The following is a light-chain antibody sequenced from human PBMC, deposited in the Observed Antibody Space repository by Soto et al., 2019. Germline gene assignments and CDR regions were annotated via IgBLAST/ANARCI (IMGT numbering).Light chain of an antibody. Sequence: EIVLTQSPATLSVSPGKRSTLACRASQSMSSNLAWYKQKPGQAPRLLIYGASTRATGIPARLSGSGSGTEFTLSISSMKSEDVAVYYCQQYNNWWTFGHGTKVDIK. CDR3: QQYNNWWT. J-gene: IGKJ1*01. CDR2: GAS. V-gene: IGKV3-15*01. CDR1: QSMSSN.